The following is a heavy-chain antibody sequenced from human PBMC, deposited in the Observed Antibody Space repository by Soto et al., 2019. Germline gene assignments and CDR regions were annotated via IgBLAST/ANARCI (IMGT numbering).Heavy chain of an antibody. Sequence: GGSLRLSCAASGFTFSSYGMHWVRQAPGKGLEWVAVISYDGSNKYYADSVKGRFTISRDNSKNTLYLQMNSLRAEDTAVYYCAKDQGTLVKGIAVAGFVDYWGQGTLVTVSS. D-gene: IGHD6-19*01. CDR2: ISYDGSNK. J-gene: IGHJ4*02. CDR1: GFTFSSYG. V-gene: IGHV3-30*18. CDR3: AKDQGTLVKGIAVAGFVDY.